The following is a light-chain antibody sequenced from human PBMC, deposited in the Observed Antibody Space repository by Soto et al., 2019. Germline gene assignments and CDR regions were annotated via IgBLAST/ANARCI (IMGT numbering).Light chain of an antibody. CDR1: SSDVGTYIY. Sequence: QSALTQPPSASGSPGQSVTISCTGTSSDVGTYIYVSWYQHHPGTAPKLIIYEVNKRPSGVPDRFSGSKSGNTASLTVSGLQPEDAAYYYCISYAGNHNLVFGGGTKLTVL. CDR2: EVN. CDR3: ISYAGNHNLV. J-gene: IGLJ2*01. V-gene: IGLV2-8*01.